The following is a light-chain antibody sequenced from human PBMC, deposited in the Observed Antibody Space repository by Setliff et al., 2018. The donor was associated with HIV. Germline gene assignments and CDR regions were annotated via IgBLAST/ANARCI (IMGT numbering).Light chain of an antibody. CDR2: SNN. CDR3: ASWDDSLSGRYV. Sequence: GRNTVSWYQQVPGMAPKLLIYSNNRRPSGVPGRFSGSKSGASASLTISGLRSEDEAEYHCASWDDSLSGRYVFGSGTKVTVL. V-gene: IGLV1-44*01. J-gene: IGLJ1*01. CDR1: GRNT.